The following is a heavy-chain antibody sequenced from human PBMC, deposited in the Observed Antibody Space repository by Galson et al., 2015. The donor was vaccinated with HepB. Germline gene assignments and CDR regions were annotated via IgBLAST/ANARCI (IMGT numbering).Heavy chain of an antibody. CDR3: ARVSSDWGFGYGMDV. CDR1: GYTFTSYA. V-gene: IGHV1-3*01. CDR2: INAGNGNT. D-gene: IGHD3-9*01. J-gene: IGHJ6*02. Sequence: SVKVSCKASGYTFTSYAMHWVRQAPGQRLEWMGWINAGNGNTKYSQKFQGRVTITRDTSASTAYMELSSLRSEDTAVYYCARVSSDWGFGYGMDVWGQGTTVTVSS.